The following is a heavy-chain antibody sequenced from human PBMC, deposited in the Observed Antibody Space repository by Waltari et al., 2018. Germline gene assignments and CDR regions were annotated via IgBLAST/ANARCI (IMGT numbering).Heavy chain of an antibody. V-gene: IGHV4-61*02. Sequence: QVQLQESGPGLVKPSQTLSLTCTVSGGSISSGSYYWSWIRQPAGKGLEWIGRIYTSGSTNYNPSLKSRVTISVDTSKNQFSLKLSSVTAADTAVYYCARGEDTAMNYWGQGTLVTVSS. CDR3: ARGEDTAMNY. D-gene: IGHD5-18*01. CDR1: GGSISSGSYY. J-gene: IGHJ4*02. CDR2: IYTSGST.